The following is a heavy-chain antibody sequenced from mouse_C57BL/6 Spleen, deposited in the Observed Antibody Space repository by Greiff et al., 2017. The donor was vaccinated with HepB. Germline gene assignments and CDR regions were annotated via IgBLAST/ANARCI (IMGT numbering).Heavy chain of an antibody. CDR1: GYTFTSYW. D-gene: IGHD3-2*02. CDR2: INPSNGGT. Sequence: QVQLQQPGTELVKPGSSVKLSCKASGYTFTSYWMHWVKQRPGQGLEWIGNINPSNGGTNYNEKFKSKATLTVDKSSSTAYMQLSSLTSEDSAVYYCARSGTFYYAMDYWGQGTSVTVSS. CDR3: ARSGTFYYAMDY. J-gene: IGHJ4*01. V-gene: IGHV1-53*01.